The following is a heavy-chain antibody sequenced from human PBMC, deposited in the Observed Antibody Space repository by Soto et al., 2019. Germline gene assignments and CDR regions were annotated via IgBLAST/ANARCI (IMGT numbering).Heavy chain of an antibody. J-gene: IGHJ5*02. CDR2: INAGNGNT. CDR3: ARSSGWYVWFDP. D-gene: IGHD6-13*01. Sequence: QVQLVQSGAEEKKPGASVKVSCKASGYTFTSYAMHWVRQGPGQRLEWMGWINAGNGNTKYSQKFQGRVTITRDISASTAYMELSSLRSEDTAVYYCARSSGWYVWFDPWGQGTLVTVSS. V-gene: IGHV1-3*05. CDR1: GYTFTSYA.